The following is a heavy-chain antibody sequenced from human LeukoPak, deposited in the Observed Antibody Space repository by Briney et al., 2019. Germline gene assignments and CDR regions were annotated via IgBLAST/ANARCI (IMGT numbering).Heavy chain of an antibody. Sequence: EASVKVSCKASGYTFTGYYMHWVRQAPGQGLEWMGWINPNSGGTNYAQKFQGRVTMTRDTSISTAYMELRSLRYDDTAVYYCARAPELWFGELLEYYFDYWGQGTLVTISS. CDR2: INPNSGGT. D-gene: IGHD3-10*01. J-gene: IGHJ4*02. V-gene: IGHV1-2*02. CDR3: ARAPELWFGELLEYYFDY. CDR1: GYTFTGYY.